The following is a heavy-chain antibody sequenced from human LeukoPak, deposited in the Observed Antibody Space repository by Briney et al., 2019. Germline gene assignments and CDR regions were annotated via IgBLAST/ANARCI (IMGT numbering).Heavy chain of an antibody. CDR2: ISYDGSNK. D-gene: IGHD6-19*01. CDR3: AKDLNSGGYDPSSGWYLALSGMDV. J-gene: IGHJ6*02. V-gene: IGHV3-30*18. CDR1: GFTFSSYG. Sequence: QPGRSLRLSCAASGFTFSSYGMHWVRPAPGKGLEWVAVISYDGSNKYYADSVKGRFTISRDNSKNTLYLQMNSLRAEDTAVYYCAKDLNSGGYDPSSGWYLALSGMDVWGQGTTVTVSS.